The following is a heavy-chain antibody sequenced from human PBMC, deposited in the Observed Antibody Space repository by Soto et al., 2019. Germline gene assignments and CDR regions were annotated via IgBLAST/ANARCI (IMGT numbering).Heavy chain of an antibody. D-gene: IGHD4-17*01. CDR1: GYTFTSYD. CDR2: MNANSGNT. Sequence: ASVKVSCKASGYTFTSYDINWVRQATGQGLEWMGWMNANSGNTGYAQKFQGRVTMTTNTSTSTAYMELSSLRSEDTAVYYCARGSGDYLSDYYYYGMDVWGQGTTVTVSS. V-gene: IGHV1-8*01. J-gene: IGHJ6*02. CDR3: ARGSGDYLSDYYYYGMDV.